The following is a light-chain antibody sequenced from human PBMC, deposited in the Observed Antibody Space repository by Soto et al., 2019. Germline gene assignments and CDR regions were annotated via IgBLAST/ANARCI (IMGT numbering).Light chain of an antibody. CDR2: ATN. Sequence: QTVVTQEPSFSVSPGGTVTLTCGLSSGSVSTTYHPSWYQQTPGQAPRTLIYATNSRSPGVPDRFSGSILGNKAALTITGAQSDDESYYYCVIYINGARVFFGGTKLTVL. J-gene: IGLJ3*02. V-gene: IGLV8-61*01. CDR3: VIYINGARV. CDR1: SGSVSTTYH.